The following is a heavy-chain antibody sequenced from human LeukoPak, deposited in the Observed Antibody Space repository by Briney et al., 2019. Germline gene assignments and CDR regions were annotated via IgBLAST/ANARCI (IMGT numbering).Heavy chain of an antibody. Sequence: GASVKVSCKASGGTFSSYAISWVRQAPGQGLEWMGGIIPIFGTANYAQKFQGRVTITADESTSTAYMELSSLRSEDTAVYYCARAPRTYYYDSSGYDYWGQGTLVTVSS. V-gene: IGHV1-69*13. CDR3: ARAPRTYYYDSSGYDY. CDR1: GGTFSSYA. J-gene: IGHJ4*02. CDR2: IIPIFGTA. D-gene: IGHD3-22*01.